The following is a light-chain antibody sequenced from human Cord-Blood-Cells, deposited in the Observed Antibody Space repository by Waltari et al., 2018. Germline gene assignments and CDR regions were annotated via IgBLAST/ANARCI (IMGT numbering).Light chain of an antibody. CDR3: QQRSNWPPGVT. V-gene: IGKV3-11*01. CDR1: QSVSSY. CDR2: DAS. Sequence: EIVLTQSPATLSLSPGARATLSCRASQSVSSYLAWYQQKPGQAPRLLIYDASNRATGIPARFSGSGSGTGFTLTISSLGPEDFAVYYCQQRSNWPPGVTFGGGTKVEIK. J-gene: IGKJ4*01.